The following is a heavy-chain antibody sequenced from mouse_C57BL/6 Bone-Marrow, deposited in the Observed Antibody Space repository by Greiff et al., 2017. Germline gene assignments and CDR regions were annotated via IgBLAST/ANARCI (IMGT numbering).Heavy chain of an antibody. D-gene: IGHD1-1*01. V-gene: IGHV14-4*01. Sequence: EVQLQQSGAELVRPGASVKLSCTASGFTIKDDYMHWVKQRPEQGLEWIGRIDPENGDTDYASKFQGKATITADTSSNTAYLQLSSLTSEDAAVYYCTTVVATSYGCFDYWGKGTTVTVSA. CDR3: TTVVATSYGCFDY. CDR1: GFTIKDDY. J-gene: IGHJ1*03. CDR2: IDPENGDT.